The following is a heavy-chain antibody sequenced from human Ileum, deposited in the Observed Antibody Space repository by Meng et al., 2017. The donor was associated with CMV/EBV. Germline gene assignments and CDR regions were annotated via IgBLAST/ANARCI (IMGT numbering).Heavy chain of an antibody. D-gene: IGHD2-2*02. Sequence: TGFTLTTYNMHWVRLAPGQRPEWMGWISANGNTEYSQKFQGRVTISRDTSANTGYMEVSSLRSEDTALYYCARTNGNTVSDVKADIWGQGTMVTVSS. J-gene: IGHJ3*02. CDR1: GFTLTTYN. CDR3: ARTNGNTVSDVKADI. CDR2: ISANGNT. V-gene: IGHV1-3*01.